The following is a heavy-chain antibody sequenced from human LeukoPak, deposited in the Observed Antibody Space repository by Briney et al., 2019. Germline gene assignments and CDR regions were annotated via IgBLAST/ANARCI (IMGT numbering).Heavy chain of an antibody. J-gene: IGHJ4*02. CDR3: ARRRGYSYAFDY. D-gene: IGHD5-18*01. V-gene: IGHV2-70*11. CDR1: GFSLTTSGMC. Sequence: SGPTLVNPTPTLTLTCTFSGFSLTTSGMCVNWLRQPPGKALEWLARIEWDDDKYYSTSLKTRLTISKDTSKNQVVLTMTNMDPVDSATYYCARRRGYSYAFDYWGQGILVTVSS. CDR2: IEWDDDK.